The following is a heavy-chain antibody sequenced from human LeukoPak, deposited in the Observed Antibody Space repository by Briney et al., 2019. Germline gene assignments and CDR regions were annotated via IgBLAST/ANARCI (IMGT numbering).Heavy chain of an antibody. CDR1: GYTFTNYY. V-gene: IGHV1-2*02. Sequence: ASVTVSCKPSGYTFTNYYIHRVRQAPGQGPEWVGWINPASAGAAFAPKFQGRVSMTWDSSITTAFMDLTSLRSDDTAIYYCARQLGNYYRAFDFWGQGTLVTVSS. CDR2: INPASAGA. D-gene: IGHD6-6*01. J-gene: IGHJ4*02. CDR3: ARQLGNYYRAFDF.